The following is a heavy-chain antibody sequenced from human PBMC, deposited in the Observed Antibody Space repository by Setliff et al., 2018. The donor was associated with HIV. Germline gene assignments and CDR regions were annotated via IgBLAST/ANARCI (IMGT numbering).Heavy chain of an antibody. J-gene: IGHJ4*02. CDR3: AREGQWLDGFDY. CDR2: IYSGGST. Sequence: GGSLSLSCAASGFTVSSNYMSWVRQAPGKGLEWVSVIYSGGSTYYADSVKGRFTISSDNSKNTLYLQMNSLRTEDTAVYYCAREGQWLDGFDYWGQGTLVTVSS. CDR1: GFTVSSNY. D-gene: IGHD6-19*01. V-gene: IGHV3-66*02.